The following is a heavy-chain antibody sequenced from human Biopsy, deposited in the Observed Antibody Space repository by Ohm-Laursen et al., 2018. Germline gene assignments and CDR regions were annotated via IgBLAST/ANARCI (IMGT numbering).Heavy chain of an antibody. V-gene: IGHV3-48*01. CDR3: ARNLGVTPGYQDY. D-gene: IGHD2-2*01. J-gene: IGHJ4*02. Sequence: SLRLSCAASEFNVDRNHMNWVRQAPGKGLEWVSHISRGSSTIYYADSVKGRFTISRDNAKNSLYLQMNSLRAEDTAVYCCARNLGVTPGYQDYWGQGTLVTVSS. CDR1: EFNVDRNH. CDR2: ISRGSSTI.